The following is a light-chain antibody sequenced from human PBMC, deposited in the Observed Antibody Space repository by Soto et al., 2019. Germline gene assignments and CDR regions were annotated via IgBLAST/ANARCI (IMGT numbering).Light chain of an antibody. V-gene: IGKV1-9*01. CDR1: QDISTY. Sequence: QLTQSPSSLSASVGDRVTITCRASQDISTYLAWYQQKPGKAPTLLIYATYTLQSGVPSRFSGGGFGTDFTLTINSLQPEYFATYYCQHLSPYPLLTFGGGTKVEI. J-gene: IGKJ4*01. CDR3: QHLSPYPLLT. CDR2: ATY.